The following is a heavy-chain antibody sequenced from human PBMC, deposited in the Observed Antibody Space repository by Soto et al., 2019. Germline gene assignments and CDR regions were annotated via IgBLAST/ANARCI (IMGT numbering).Heavy chain of an antibody. D-gene: IGHD2-15*01. V-gene: IGHV4-61*01. Sequence: PPETLSLTCTVSGVCVSSGSYYWTCIRQPPGKGLEWTGCMFYNGTTYYNPSLKSRVTISADTSKNQFSLKLSSVTTADTALYYCAREGVAAPYYYYGMDVWGQGSTVTVSS. CDR2: MFYNGTT. CDR3: AREGVAAPYYYYGMDV. J-gene: IGHJ6*02. CDR1: GVCVSSGSYY.